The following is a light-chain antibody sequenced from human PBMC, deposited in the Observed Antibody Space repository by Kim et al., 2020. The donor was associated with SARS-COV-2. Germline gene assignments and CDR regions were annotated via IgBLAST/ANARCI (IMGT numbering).Light chain of an antibody. V-gene: IGKV3-15*01. CDR2: GIS. CDR3: LQYDDWPFT. CDR1: QRITSY. Sequence: VSPGDRVTLSCRASQRITSYLVWYQQKPGQAPRMLISGISTRATGIPARFSGGGSGTEFTLTISSLQSEDFAVYYCLQYDDWPFTFGQETKLEI. J-gene: IGKJ2*01.